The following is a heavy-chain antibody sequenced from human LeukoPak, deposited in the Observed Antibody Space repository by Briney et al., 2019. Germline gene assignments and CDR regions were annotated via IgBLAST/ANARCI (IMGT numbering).Heavy chain of an antibody. CDR1: GFTFSSYE. CDR3: AREYSYGYSYGMDV. Sequence: GGSLRLSCAASGFTFSSYEMNWVRQAPGKGLEWVSYISSSGSTIYYADSVKGRFTISRDNAKNSLYLQMNSLRAEDTAVYYCAREYSYGYSYGMDVWGQGTTVTVSS. CDR2: ISSSGSTI. V-gene: IGHV3-48*03. J-gene: IGHJ6*02. D-gene: IGHD5-18*01.